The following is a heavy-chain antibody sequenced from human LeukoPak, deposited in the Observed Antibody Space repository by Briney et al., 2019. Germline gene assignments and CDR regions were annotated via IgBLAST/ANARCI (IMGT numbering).Heavy chain of an antibody. CDR2: IYPGGSDT. J-gene: IGHJ4*02. D-gene: IGHD3-10*01. CDR1: GYTFTSYW. CDR3: ARHAYGSGSYLGKYFDY. Sequence: GESLKISCKGSGYTFTSYWIGWVRQMPGKGLEWMGIIYPGGSDTRYSPSFQGQVTISADKSISTAYLQWSSLKASDTAMYYCARHAYGSGSYLGKYFDYWGQGTLVTVSS. V-gene: IGHV5-51*01.